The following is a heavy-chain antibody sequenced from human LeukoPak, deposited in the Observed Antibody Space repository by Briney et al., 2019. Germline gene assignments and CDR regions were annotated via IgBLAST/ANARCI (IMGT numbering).Heavy chain of an antibody. J-gene: IGHJ6*03. CDR2: IYYSGST. D-gene: IGHD2/OR15-2a*01. Sequence: SETLSLTCAVYGGSFSGYYWSWIRQPPGKGLEWIGSIYYSGSTYYNPSLKSRVTISVDTSKNQFSLKLSSVTAADTAVYYCARDLIRGAAYYYMDVWGKGTTVTISS. V-gene: IGHV4-34*01. CDR1: GGSFSGYY. CDR3: ARDLIRGAAYYYMDV.